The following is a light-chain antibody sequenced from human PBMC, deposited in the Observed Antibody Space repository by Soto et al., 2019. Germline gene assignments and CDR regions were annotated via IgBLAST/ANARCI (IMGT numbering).Light chain of an antibody. CDR1: SSNIGAGYD. CDR2: GNS. Sequence: QPVLTQPPSVSGAPGQRVTISCTGSSSNIGAGYDVHWYQQLPGTAPKLLIYGNSNRPSGVPDRFSGSKSGTSASLAITGLQAEDEADYYCKSYDSSLSGGVFGGGTQLTVL. CDR3: KSYDSSLSGGV. V-gene: IGLV1-40*01. J-gene: IGLJ3*02.